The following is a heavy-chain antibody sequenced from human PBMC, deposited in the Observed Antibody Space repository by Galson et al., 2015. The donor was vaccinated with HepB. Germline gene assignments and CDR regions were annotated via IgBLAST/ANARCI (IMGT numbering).Heavy chain of an antibody. D-gene: IGHD3-10*01. J-gene: IGHJ6*02. Sequence: SLRLSCAASGFTFDDFAMHWVRLAPGKGLEWVAGITWDSNGEGYADSVRGRFLISRDNARNSLYLQMNSLSSEDTALYFCTKDVRGNAYYFGRYVWGQGTAVTVSS. CDR1: GFTFDDFA. CDR3: TKDVRGNAYYFGRYV. CDR2: ITWDSNGE. V-gene: IGHV3-9*01.